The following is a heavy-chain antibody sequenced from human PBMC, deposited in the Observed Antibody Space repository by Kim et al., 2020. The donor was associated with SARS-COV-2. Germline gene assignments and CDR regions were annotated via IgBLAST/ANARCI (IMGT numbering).Heavy chain of an antibody. D-gene: IGHD3-10*01. CDR1: GFSFSDYD. V-gene: IGHV3-33*06. CDR2: MWYDGSNQ. J-gene: IGHJ6*02. CDR3: AKEAGPYHLGSSYGMDV. Sequence: GGSLRLSCAASGFSFSDYDMHWVRQAPGKGLEWVAVMWYDGSNQYYADSVKGRFTISRDNSKNTLYLQMKSLRAEDTAVYYCAKEAGPYHLGSSYGMDVWGRGTTVTVSS.